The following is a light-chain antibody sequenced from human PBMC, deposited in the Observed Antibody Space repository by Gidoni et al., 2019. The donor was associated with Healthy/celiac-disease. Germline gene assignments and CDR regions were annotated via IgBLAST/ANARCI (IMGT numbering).Light chain of an antibody. V-gene: IGKV3-15*01. J-gene: IGKJ1*01. CDR1: QSVSSN. CDR2: GAF. Sequence: EIVMTQSPATLSVSPGERATLSCRASQSVSSNLGWYQQKPGQAPRLLIYGAFSRATGIPARFSGSASGTEFTLTISSLQSEDFTVYYCQQYNTWPTFGQGTKVEIK. CDR3: QQYNTWPT.